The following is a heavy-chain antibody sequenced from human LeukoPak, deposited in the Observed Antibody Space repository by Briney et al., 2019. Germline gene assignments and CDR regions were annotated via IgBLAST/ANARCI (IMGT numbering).Heavy chain of an antibody. J-gene: IGHJ4*02. CDR2: AIAIFGRV. CDR1: RGTFSSYG. V-gene: IGHV1-69*05. Sequence: SVTVSCTASRGTFSSYGISWVRQAPGQGLEWMGGAIAIFGRVKYGQKFQGRATITTDESTSTAYMELSSLTSEDTGVYYCARGELGDSSGFSFFDYWGQGTLVTVSS. CDR3: ARGELGDSSGFSFFDY. D-gene: IGHD3-22*01.